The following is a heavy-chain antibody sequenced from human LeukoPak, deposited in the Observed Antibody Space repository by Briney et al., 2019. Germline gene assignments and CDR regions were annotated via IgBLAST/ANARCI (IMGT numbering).Heavy chain of an antibody. Sequence: PSETLSLTCTVSGGSISSSSYYWGWIRQPPGKGLEWIGSIYYSGSTYYNPSLKSRVTISVDTSKNQFSLKLSSVTAADTAVYYCARDSHAIISLDYWGQGTLVTVSS. D-gene: IGHD2-21*01. CDR2: IYYSGST. CDR1: GGSISSSSYY. V-gene: IGHV4-39*07. CDR3: ARDSHAIISLDY. J-gene: IGHJ4*02.